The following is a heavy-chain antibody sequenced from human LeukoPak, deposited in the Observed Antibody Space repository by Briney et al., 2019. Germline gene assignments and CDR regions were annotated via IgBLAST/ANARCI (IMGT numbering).Heavy chain of an antibody. CDR3: ASSAMSVTTDY. CDR2: INPNSGGT. Sequence: ASVKVSCKASGYTFTGYYMHWVRQAPGQGLEWMGWINPNSGGTNHAQKFQGRVTMTRDTSISTAYMELSRLRSDDTAVYYCASSAMSVTTDYWGQGTLVTVSS. D-gene: IGHD4-17*01. J-gene: IGHJ4*02. CDR1: GYTFTGYY. V-gene: IGHV1-2*02.